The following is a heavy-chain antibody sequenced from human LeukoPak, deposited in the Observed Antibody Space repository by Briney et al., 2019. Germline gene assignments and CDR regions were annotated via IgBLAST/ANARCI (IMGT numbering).Heavy chain of an antibody. CDR3: ARPGIAAVYSYWFDP. Sequence: ASVKVSCKASGGTFSSYAISWVRQAPGQGLEWMGGIIPIFGTANYAQKFQGRVTFTADESTSTAYMELSSLRSEDTAVYYCARPGIAAVYSYWFDPWGQGTLVTVSS. CDR1: GGTFSSYA. J-gene: IGHJ5*02. CDR2: IIPIFGTA. D-gene: IGHD6-13*01. V-gene: IGHV1-69*13.